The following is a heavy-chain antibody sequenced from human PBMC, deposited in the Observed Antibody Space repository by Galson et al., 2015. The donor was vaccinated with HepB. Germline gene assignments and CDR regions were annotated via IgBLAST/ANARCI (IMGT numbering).Heavy chain of an antibody. V-gene: IGHV1-3*01. CDR3: ARDSRIQWAPSSGYYYFDY. Sequence: SVKVSCKASGYTFTSYAMHWVRQAPGQRPEWMGWINAGNGNTKYSQKFQGRVTITRDTSASTAYMELSSLRSEDTAVYYCARDSRIQWAPSSGYYYFDYWGQGTLVTVSS. D-gene: IGHD3-22*01. CDR1: GYTFTSYA. J-gene: IGHJ4*02. CDR2: INAGNGNT.